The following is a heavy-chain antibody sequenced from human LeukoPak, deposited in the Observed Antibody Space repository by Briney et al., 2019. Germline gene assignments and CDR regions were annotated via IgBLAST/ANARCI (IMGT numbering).Heavy chain of an antibody. D-gene: IGHD6-13*01. Sequence: PSETLSLTCTVSGGSISSYYWSWIRQPPGKGLEWIGYIYYSGSTNYNPSLKSRVTISVDTSKNHFSLKLSSVTAADTAVYYCAAMGQQLFFSFAYWGQGTLVTVSS. CDR3: AAMGQQLFFSFAY. J-gene: IGHJ4*02. V-gene: IGHV4-59*01. CDR1: GGSISSYY. CDR2: IYYSGST.